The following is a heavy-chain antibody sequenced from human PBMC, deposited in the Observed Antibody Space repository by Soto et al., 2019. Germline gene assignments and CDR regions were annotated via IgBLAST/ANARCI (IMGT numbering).Heavy chain of an antibody. CDR1: GFTFSSYA. D-gene: IGHD3-3*01. Sequence: GGSLRLSCAASGFTFSSYAMSWVRQAPGKGPEWVSAISHSGGSTYYADSVKGRFTIARDNCKNTLYLQMNSLRAEDTAVYYCAKDFSLKYYDFWSGYLDAFDIWGQGTMATVPS. CDR3: AKDFSLKYYDFWSGYLDAFDI. CDR2: ISHSGGST. V-gene: IGHV3-23*01. J-gene: IGHJ3*02.